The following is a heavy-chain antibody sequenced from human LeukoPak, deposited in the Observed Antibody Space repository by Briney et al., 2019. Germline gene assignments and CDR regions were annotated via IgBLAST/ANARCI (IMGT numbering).Heavy chain of an antibody. Sequence: SETLSLTCAVYGGSFSGYYWSWIRQPPGKGLEWIGEINHSGSTNYNPSLKSRVTISVDTSKNQFSLKLSSVTAADTAVYYCARGLRLPYYYYYYMDVWGKGTTVTVSS. CDR1: GGSFSGYY. D-gene: IGHD2-15*01. CDR2: INHSGST. J-gene: IGHJ6*03. CDR3: ARGLRLPYYYYYYMDV. V-gene: IGHV4-34*01.